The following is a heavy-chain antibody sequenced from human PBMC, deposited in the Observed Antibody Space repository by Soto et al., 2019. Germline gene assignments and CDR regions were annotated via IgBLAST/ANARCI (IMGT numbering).Heavy chain of an antibody. D-gene: IGHD1-26*01. Sequence: EVQLLESGGGLVQPGGSLRLSCAASGFTFSNFALSWVRQAPGEGLEWVSGISHSGDSTYYADAVKGRFTISRDNSRNTQYLQMNSLRAEDTAVYYCAKSIVEAHTGPRYYGFDVWGQGTTVTVSS. V-gene: IGHV3-23*01. CDR3: AKSIVEAHTGPRYYGFDV. CDR1: GFTFSNFA. J-gene: IGHJ6*02. CDR2: ISHSGDST.